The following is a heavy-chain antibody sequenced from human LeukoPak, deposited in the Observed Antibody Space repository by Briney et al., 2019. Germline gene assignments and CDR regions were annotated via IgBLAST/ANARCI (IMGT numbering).Heavy chain of an antibody. Sequence: QTGGSLRLSCAASGFTFYNYALNWVRQAPGKGLEWVSAISGPGSSTYYADSAKGRFTISRDNSKNTLYLQMNSLRAEDTAVYYCAKPGGPGIAARGAFELWGQGTMVTVSS. CDR3: AKPGGPGIAARGAFEL. J-gene: IGHJ3*01. CDR1: GFTFYNYA. CDR2: ISGPGSST. V-gene: IGHV3-23*01. D-gene: IGHD6-25*01.